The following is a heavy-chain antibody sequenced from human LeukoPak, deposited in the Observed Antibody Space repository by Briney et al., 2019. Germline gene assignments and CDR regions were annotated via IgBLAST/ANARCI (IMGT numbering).Heavy chain of an antibody. D-gene: IGHD6-13*01. CDR2: IYSGGST. Sequence: GKSLRLSCAASGFTVSSNYMSWVRQAPGKGLEWVSVIYSGGSTYYADSVKGRFTISRDNSKNTLYLQMNSLRAEDTAVYYCARHRVRNVNMSSSWYPYWGQGTLVTVSS. V-gene: IGHV3-66*04. J-gene: IGHJ4*02. CDR1: GFTVSSNY. CDR3: ARHRVRNVNMSSSWYPY.